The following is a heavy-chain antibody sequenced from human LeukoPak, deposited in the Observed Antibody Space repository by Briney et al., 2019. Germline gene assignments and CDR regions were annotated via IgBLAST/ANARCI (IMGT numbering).Heavy chain of an antibody. CDR1: GFTFSNYG. CDR3: AKDRETTASGTFDY. Sequence: QPGRSLRLSCTASGFTFSNYGMHCVRQAPGKGLEWVAGISEDGINKYYADSVKARFTISRDNSNNTLFLQMNNLRADDTAVYYCAKDRETTASGTFDYWGQGALVTVSS. J-gene: IGHJ4*02. V-gene: IGHV3-30*18. D-gene: IGHD6-13*01. CDR2: ISEDGINK.